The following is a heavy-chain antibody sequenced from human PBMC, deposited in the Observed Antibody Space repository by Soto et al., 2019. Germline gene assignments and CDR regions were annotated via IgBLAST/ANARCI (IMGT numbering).Heavy chain of an antibody. V-gene: IGHV4-30-4*01. CDR2: IYDSGNT. CDR3: ASGLSGDKVDQ. J-gene: IGHJ4*02. Sequence: QVQLQESGPGLVKPSQTLSLTYTVSGGSISDGAYYWSWIRQPPGKGLEWIGHIYDSGNTYNNPYLKSRLTISVDTSKNHFSLNLNSVTAADTAVYYCASGLSGDKVDQWGQGTLVTVSS. D-gene: IGHD2-21*01. CDR1: GGSISDGAYY.